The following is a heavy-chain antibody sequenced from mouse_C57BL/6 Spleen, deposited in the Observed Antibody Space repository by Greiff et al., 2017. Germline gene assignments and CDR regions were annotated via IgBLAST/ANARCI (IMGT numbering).Heavy chain of an antibody. Sequence: EVQLQQSGPVLVKPGASVKMSCKASGYTFTDYYMNWVKQSHGKSLEWIGVINPYNGGTSYNQKFKGKATLTVDKSSSTAYMELNSLTSEDSAVYYCARGYEYAMDYWGQGTSVTVSS. CDR3: ARGYEYAMDY. J-gene: IGHJ4*01. V-gene: IGHV1-19*01. D-gene: IGHD1-2*01. CDR2: INPYNGGT. CDR1: GYTFTDYY.